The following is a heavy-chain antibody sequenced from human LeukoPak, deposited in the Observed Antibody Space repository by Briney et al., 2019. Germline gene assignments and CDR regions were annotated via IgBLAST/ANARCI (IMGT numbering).Heavy chain of an antibody. J-gene: IGHJ4*02. Sequence: PSETLSLTCTVSGRSISTYYWSWVRQPPGKGLEWIGYIYYSGSTNYNPSLKSRVTISVDTSKNQFSLKLSSVTAADTAVYYCARADSSGYVSSDCWGQGTLVTVSS. V-gene: IGHV4-59*01. CDR3: ARADSSGYVSSDC. CDR2: IYYSGST. CDR1: GRSISTYY. D-gene: IGHD3-22*01.